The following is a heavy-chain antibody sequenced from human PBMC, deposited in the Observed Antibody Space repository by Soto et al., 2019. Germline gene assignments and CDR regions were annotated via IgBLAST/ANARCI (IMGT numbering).Heavy chain of an antibody. CDR2: MYNTGST. Sequence: SETLSLTCTVSGGSISGYYWSWIRQPPGKGLEWIGYMYNTGSTVYNPSFKSRVTISVDTSKNQFSLKLNSVTAADTAVYYCARWVEVSLDYFDSWGQGNPVTVSS. J-gene: IGHJ4*02. V-gene: IGHV4-59*01. CDR3: ARWVEVSLDYFDS. CDR1: GGSISGYY. D-gene: IGHD2-15*01.